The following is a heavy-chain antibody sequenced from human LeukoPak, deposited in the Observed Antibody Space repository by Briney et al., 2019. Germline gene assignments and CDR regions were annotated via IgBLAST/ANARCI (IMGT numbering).Heavy chain of an antibody. J-gene: IGHJ5*02. V-gene: IGHV1-46*02. CDR1: GYTFNNHY. Sequence: GASVKVSCKASGYTFNNHYMYWVRQAPGQGLEWMGVINPSGGSTSYAQKFQGRVTMTRDTSTRTVYMELRSLRSDDTAVYYCARAPVGKLSDWFDPWGQGTLVTVSS. CDR2: INPSGGST. CDR3: ARAPVGKLSDWFDP. D-gene: IGHD4-23*01.